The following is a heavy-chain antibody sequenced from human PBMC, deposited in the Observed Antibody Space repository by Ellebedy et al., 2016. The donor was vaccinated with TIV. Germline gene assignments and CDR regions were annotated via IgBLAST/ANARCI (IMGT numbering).Heavy chain of an antibody. Sequence: SLKISXAASGFTFDDYAMHWVRQAPGKGLEWVSGISWNSGSIGYADSVKGRFTISRDNAKNSLYLQMNSLRAEDTALYYCAKAPTPSPLSFDYWGQGTLVTVSS. V-gene: IGHV3-9*01. CDR3: AKAPTPSPLSFDY. J-gene: IGHJ4*02. CDR2: ISWNSGSI. CDR1: GFTFDDYA. D-gene: IGHD2-15*01.